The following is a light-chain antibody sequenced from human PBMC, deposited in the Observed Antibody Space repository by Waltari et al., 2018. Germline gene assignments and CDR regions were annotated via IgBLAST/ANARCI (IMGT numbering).Light chain of an antibody. V-gene: IGKV3-20*01. J-gene: IGKJ4*01. Sequence: EIVLTQSPGTLSLSPGEGATLSCRASQSVATISLAWYQQKVGQAPRLVIYDASTRATGIPDRFSGSGSGTDFTLTISRLEPEDFAVYYCQQYGVSPLTFGGGTKMEVK. CDR1: QSVATIS. CDR3: QQYGVSPLT. CDR2: DAS.